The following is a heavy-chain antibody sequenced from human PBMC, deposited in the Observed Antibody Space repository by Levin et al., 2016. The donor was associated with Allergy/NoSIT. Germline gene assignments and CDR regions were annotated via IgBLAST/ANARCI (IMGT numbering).Heavy chain of an antibody. J-gene: IGHJ6*03. Sequence: WIRQPPGKGLEWIGYIYYSGSTNYNPSLKSRVTISVDTSKNQFSLKLSSVTAADTAVYYCARDHQPNHKEAYMDVWGKGTTVTVSS. CDR2: IYYSGST. V-gene: IGHV4-59*01. D-gene: IGHD1-14*01. CDR3: ARDHQPNHKEAYMDV.